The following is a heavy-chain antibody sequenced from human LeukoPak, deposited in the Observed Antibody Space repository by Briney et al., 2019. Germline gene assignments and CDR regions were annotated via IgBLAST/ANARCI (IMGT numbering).Heavy chain of an antibody. J-gene: IGHJ4*02. CDR1: GFTFNYYA. V-gene: IGHV3-23*01. CDR2: ILGGGGTT. Sequence: GGSLRLSCAASGFTFNYYAMNWVRQAPGKGLEWVSAILGGGGTTSYADSVKGRFTISRDNSKNTLYLQMNSLRAEDTAVYYCAKDLISHRSVGSSEKVDYWGQGTLVIV. CDR3: AKDLISHRSVGSSEKVDY. D-gene: IGHD1-26*01.